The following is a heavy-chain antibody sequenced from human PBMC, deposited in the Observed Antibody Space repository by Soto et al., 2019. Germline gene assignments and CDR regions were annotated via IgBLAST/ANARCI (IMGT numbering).Heavy chain of an antibody. CDR2: INHSGST. CDR3: ARGRSGFPYYYDSSGYGFDY. CDR1: GGSFSGYY. Sequence: SETLSLTCAVYGGSFSGYYWSWIRQPPGKGLEWIGEINHSGSTNYNPSLKSRVTISVDTSKNQFSLKLSSVTAADTAVYYCARGRSGFPYYYDSSGYGFDYWGQGTLVTVSS. V-gene: IGHV4-34*01. J-gene: IGHJ4*02. D-gene: IGHD3-22*01.